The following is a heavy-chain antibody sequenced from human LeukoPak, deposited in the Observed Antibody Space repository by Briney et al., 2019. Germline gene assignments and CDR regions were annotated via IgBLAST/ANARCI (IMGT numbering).Heavy chain of an antibody. D-gene: IGHD4-23*01. V-gene: IGHV3-74*01. J-gene: IGHJ4*02. CDR3: ARGRPHGNDY. Sequence: GGSLRLSCAASGFTVSSNYMSWVRQAPGKGLEWVSRIASDGSSTTYADSVKGRFSISRDNAKNTLYLQMNSLRVEDTAVYYCARGRPHGNDYWGQGTLVTVSS. CDR1: GFTVSSNY. CDR2: IASDGSST.